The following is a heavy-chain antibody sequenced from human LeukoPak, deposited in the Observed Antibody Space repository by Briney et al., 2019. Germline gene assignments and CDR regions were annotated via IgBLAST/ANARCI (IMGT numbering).Heavy chain of an antibody. J-gene: IGHJ4*02. Sequence: GGSLRLSCPASGFTFSSYSMNWVRQAPGKGLEWVSSISSSSTYIYYADSVKGRFTISRDNAKNSLYLQMNSLRAEDTAVYYCARARPSMWIDYWGQGTLVTVSS. CDR1: GFTFSSYS. CDR2: ISSSSTYI. CDR3: ARARPSMWIDY. D-gene: IGHD5-12*01. V-gene: IGHV3-21*01.